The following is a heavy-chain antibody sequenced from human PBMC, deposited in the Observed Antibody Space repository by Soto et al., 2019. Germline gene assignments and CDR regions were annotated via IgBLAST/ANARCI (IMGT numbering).Heavy chain of an antibody. V-gene: IGHV1-18*01. J-gene: IGHJ3*02. CDR1: GCTVTSDG. CDR3: ARDRVFQAFDI. Sequence: ASVKVCCKTSGCTVTSDGISWVRQAPGQGLEWMGWISAYNGNTNYAQKLQGRVTMTTDTSTSTAYMELRSLRSDDTAVYSCARDRVFQAFDIWRQGTTVTVS. CDR2: ISAYNGNT.